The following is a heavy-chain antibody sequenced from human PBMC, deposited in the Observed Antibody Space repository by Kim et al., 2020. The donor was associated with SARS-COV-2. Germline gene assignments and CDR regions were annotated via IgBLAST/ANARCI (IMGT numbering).Heavy chain of an antibody. D-gene: IGHD5-18*01. CDR3: ARGLGGRRGYSYGSVGY. J-gene: IGHJ4*02. CDR2: INHSGST. V-gene: IGHV4-34*01. CDR1: GGSFSGYY. Sequence: SETLSLTCAVYGGSFSGYYWRWIRQPPGKGLEWVGEINHSGSTNYNPALKSRVTIPVDPSKNQFPLKLSSVTAADTAVYYCARGLGGRRGYSYGSVGYWGQGTLVTVSS.